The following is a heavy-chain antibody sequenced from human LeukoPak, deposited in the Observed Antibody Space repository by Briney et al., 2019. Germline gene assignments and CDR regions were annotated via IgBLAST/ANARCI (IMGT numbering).Heavy chain of an antibody. CDR1: GGSISSGGYS. J-gene: IGHJ5*02. Sequence: PSETLSLTCTVSGGSISSGGYSWSWIRQPPGKGLEWIGYIYHSGSTYYNPSLKSRVTISVDRSKNQFSLKLSSVTAADTAVYYCARDKSKGYGDYDRWFDPWGQGTLVTVSS. D-gene: IGHD4-17*01. V-gene: IGHV4-30-2*01. CDR2: IYHSGST. CDR3: ARDKSKGYGDYDRWFDP.